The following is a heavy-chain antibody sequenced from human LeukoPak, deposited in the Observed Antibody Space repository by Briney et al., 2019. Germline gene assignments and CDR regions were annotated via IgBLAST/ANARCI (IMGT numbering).Heavy chain of an antibody. V-gene: IGHV3-48*01. CDR1: GFTFSSYS. CDR2: ISISSSTI. CDR3: AREAITGTFGFDP. D-gene: IGHD1-7*01. Sequence: GGSLRLSCAASGFTFSSYSMNWVRQAPGKGLEWVSYISISSSTIYYADSAKGRFTISRDNAKNSLYLQMDSLRAGDTAVYYCAREAITGTFGFDPWGQGTLVTVSS. J-gene: IGHJ5*02.